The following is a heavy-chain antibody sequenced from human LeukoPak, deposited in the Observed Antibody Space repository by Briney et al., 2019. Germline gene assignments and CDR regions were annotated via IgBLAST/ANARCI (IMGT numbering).Heavy chain of an antibody. J-gene: IGHJ4*02. CDR2: INHSGST. CDR1: GGSISSYY. V-gene: IGHV4-34*01. Sequence: SETLSLTCTVSGGSISSYYWSWIRQPPGRGLEWIGEINHSGSTNYNPSLKSRVTISVDTSKNQFSLKLSSVTAADTAVYYCARAPDYGGNSGDYWGQGTLVTVSS. CDR3: ARAPDYGGNSGDY. D-gene: IGHD4-17*01.